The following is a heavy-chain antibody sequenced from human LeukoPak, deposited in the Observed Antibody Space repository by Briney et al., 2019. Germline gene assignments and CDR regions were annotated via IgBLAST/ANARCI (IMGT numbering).Heavy chain of an antibody. J-gene: IGHJ6*02. CDR3: ARGKRITIFGVVIKEDYYGMDV. D-gene: IGHD3-3*01. CDR1: GFTFSSYA. CDR2: ISGSGGST. V-gene: IGHV3-23*01. Sequence: PGGSLRLSCAASGFTFSSYAMSWVRQAPGKGLEWVSAISGSGGSTYYADSVKGRLTISRDNAKNSLYLQMNSLRAEDTAVYYCARGKRITIFGVVIKEDYYGMDVWGQGTTVTVSS.